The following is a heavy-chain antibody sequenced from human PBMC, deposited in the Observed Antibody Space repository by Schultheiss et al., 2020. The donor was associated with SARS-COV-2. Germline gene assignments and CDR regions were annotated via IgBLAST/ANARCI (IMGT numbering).Heavy chain of an antibody. D-gene: IGHD2-15*01. V-gene: IGHV3-74*01. CDR2: IYSDGSHT. CDR3: ARGLGVLGYCSGGSCDLRGYFGMDV. CDR1: GFTFSSYW. Sequence: GGSLRLSCAASGFTFSSYWMHWVRQAPGKGLVWVSRIYSDGSHTSYADSVKGRFTISRENAKNSLYLQMNSLRAEDTAVYYCARGLGVLGYCSGGSCDLRGYFGMDVWGQGTTVTVSS. J-gene: IGHJ6*02.